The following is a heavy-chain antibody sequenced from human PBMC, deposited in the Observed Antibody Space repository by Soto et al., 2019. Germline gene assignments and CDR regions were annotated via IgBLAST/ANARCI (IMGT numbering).Heavy chain of an antibody. Sequence: GESLKISCKGSGYSFTSYWIGWVRQMPGKGLEWMGIIYPGDSDTRYSPSFQGQVTISADKSISTAYLQWSSLKASDTAMYYCATYARRYYYGMDVWGQGTTVTVYS. J-gene: IGHJ6*02. V-gene: IGHV5-51*01. CDR1: GYSFTSYW. CDR2: IYPGDSDT. CDR3: ATYARRYYYGMDV. D-gene: IGHD2-8*01.